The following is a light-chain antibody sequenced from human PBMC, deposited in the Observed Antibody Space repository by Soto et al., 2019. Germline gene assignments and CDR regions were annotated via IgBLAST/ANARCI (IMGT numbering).Light chain of an antibody. V-gene: IGKV3-20*01. CDR1: QSVSSSY. CDR2: GAS. CDR3: QQYGSSPRT. Sequence: ETVLTQSPGALSLSPGERATLSCGASQSVSSSYLAWYQQKPGQAPRLLIYGASTRATGIPDRFSGSGSGTEFTLTISRLEPEDFAVYYCQQYGSSPRTFGQGTKVEIK. J-gene: IGKJ1*01.